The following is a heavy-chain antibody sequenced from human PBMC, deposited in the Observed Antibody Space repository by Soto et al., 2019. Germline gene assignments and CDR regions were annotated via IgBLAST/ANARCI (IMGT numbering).Heavy chain of an antibody. CDR2: INVGNGDT. CDR1: GYTFTNYA. J-gene: IGHJ5*02. Sequence: ASVKVSCQASGYTFTNYAMHWVRQAPGQRLEWMGWINVGNGDTKYSQKLQGRVTITRDTSASTAYMELSSLRSEETAVYYCARAPGYSYATNWFDPWGQGTLVTVSS. CDR3: ARAPGYSYATNWFDP. D-gene: IGHD5-18*01. V-gene: IGHV1-3*01.